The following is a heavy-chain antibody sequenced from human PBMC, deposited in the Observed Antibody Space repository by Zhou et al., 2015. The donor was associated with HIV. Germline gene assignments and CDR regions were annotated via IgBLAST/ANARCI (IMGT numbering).Heavy chain of an antibody. V-gene: IGHV1-69*01. CDR2: IIPIFGTA. Sequence: QVELVQSGAEMRKPGSSVKVSCKASGGTFSTYTISWVRQAPGQGLEWMGGIIPIFGTANYAQKFQGRVTITADESTSTAYMELSSLRSEDTAVYYCARRVHWYFDLWGRGTLVTVSS. CDR1: GGTFSTYT. CDR3: ARRVHWYFDL. J-gene: IGHJ2*01. D-gene: IGHD2-2*01.